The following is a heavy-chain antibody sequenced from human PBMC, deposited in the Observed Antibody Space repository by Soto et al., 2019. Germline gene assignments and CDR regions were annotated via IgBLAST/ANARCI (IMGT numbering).Heavy chain of an antibody. J-gene: IGHJ4*02. CDR2: ISGSGGST. CDR3: AKAAGGGYESPPALYNFDF. D-gene: IGHD6-19*01. V-gene: IGHV3-23*01. CDR1: GFTFSYYA. Sequence: GGSLRLSCAASGFTFSYYAMSWVRQAPGKGLEWVSAISGSGGSTYYADSVKGRFTISRDNSKSTLYLQMNSLRAEDTAVYYFAKAAGGGYESPPALYNFDFWGQGTLVTVSS.